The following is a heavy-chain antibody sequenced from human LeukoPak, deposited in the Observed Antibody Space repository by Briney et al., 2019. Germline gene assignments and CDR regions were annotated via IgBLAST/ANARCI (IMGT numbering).Heavy chain of an antibody. CDR1: GYTFTSYG. J-gene: IGHJ6*02. CDR3: ARSRDYDFWSGYYYYYGMDV. D-gene: IGHD3-3*01. CDR2: ISAYNGNT. V-gene: IGHV1-18*01. Sequence: ASVKVSCKASGYTFTSYGISWVRQAPGQGLEWMGWISAYNGNTNYAQKLQGRVTMTTDTSTSTAYMELRSLRSDYTAVYYCARSRDYDFWSGYYYYYGMDVWGQGTTVTVSS.